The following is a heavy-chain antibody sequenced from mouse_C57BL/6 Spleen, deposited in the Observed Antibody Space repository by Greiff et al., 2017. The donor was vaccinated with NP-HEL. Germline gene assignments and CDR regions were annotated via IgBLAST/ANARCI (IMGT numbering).Heavy chain of an antibody. J-gene: IGHJ1*03. CDR1: GYTFTDYY. V-gene: IGHV1-76*01. D-gene: IGHD1-1*01. Sequence: QVQLQQSGAELVRPGASVKLSCKASGYTFTDYYINWVKQRPGQGLEWIARIYPGSGNTYYNEKFKGKATLTAEKSSSTAYMQLSSLTSEDSAVYFCARGITTVVPYWYFDVWGTGTTVTVSS. CDR3: ARGITTVVPYWYFDV. CDR2: IYPGSGNT.